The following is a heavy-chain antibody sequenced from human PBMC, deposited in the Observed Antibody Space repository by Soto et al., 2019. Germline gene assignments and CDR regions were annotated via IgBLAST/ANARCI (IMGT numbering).Heavy chain of an antibody. V-gene: IGHV1-8*01. CDR2: MNPNSGNT. J-gene: IGHJ6*02. CDR3: ARGQTPYYDFWSGYYPSYYYYGMDV. Sequence: ASVKVSCKASGYTFTSYDINWVRQATGQGLEWMGWMNPNSGNTGYAQKFQGRVTMTRNTSISTAYMELSSLRSEDTAVYYCARGQTPYYDFWSGYYPSYYYYGMDVWGQGTTVTVSS. D-gene: IGHD3-3*01. CDR1: GYTFTSYD.